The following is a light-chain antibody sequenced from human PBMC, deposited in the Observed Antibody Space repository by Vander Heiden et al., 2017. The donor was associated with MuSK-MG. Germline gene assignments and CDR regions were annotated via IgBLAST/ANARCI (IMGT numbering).Light chain of an antibody. CDR1: KLGDIY. J-gene: IGLJ3*02. CDR2: QDY. CDR3: QAWDSSTAGV. V-gene: IGLV3-1*01. Sequence: SYELTQPPSVSVSPGQTASITCSGDKLGDIYVSWYQQKPGQSPVLVMYQDYKRPAGIPERVSGSNSGNTATLTISGTQGLDEADYYCQAWDSSTAGVFGGGTKLTVL.